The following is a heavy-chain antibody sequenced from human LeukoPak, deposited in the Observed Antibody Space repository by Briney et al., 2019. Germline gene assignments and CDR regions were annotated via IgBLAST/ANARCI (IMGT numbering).Heavy chain of an antibody. Sequence: SETLSLTCTVSGGSISSSSYYWSWIRQPPGKGLEWIGEINHSGSTNYNPSLKSRVTISVDTSKNQFSLKLSSVTAADTAVYYCARDRVLVMTGYPTGFDPWGQGTLVTVSS. CDR3: ARDRVLVMTGYPTGFDP. V-gene: IGHV4-39*07. D-gene: IGHD3-9*01. CDR1: GGSISSSSYY. J-gene: IGHJ5*02. CDR2: INHSGST.